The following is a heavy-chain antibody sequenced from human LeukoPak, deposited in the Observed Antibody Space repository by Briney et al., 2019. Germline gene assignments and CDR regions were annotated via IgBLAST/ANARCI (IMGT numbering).Heavy chain of an antibody. D-gene: IGHD1-26*01. CDR2: ISAYNGNT. J-gene: IGHJ4*02. V-gene: IGHV1-18*04. CDR3: ARGFKWEPHFDY. CDR1: GYTFTGCY. Sequence: ASVKVSCKASGYTFTGCYMHWVRQAPGQGLEWMGWISAYNGNTNYAQKLQGRVTMTTDTSTSTAYMELRSLRSDDTAVYYCARGFKWEPHFDYWGQGTLVTVSS.